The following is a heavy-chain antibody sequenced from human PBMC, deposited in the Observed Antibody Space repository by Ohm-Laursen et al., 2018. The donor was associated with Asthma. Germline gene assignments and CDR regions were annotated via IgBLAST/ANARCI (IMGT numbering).Heavy chain of an antibody. D-gene: IGHD3-22*01. V-gene: IGHV1-69*13. CDR1: GGTFSSYA. Sequence: SVKVSCKASGGTFSSYAISWVRQAPGQGLEWMGGVIPIFGIANYAQKFQGRVTITADESTSTAYMELSSLRSEDTAVYYCARDPYYYDSSGNDYWGQGTLVTVSS. CDR3: ARDPYYYDSSGNDY. CDR2: VIPIFGIA. J-gene: IGHJ4*02.